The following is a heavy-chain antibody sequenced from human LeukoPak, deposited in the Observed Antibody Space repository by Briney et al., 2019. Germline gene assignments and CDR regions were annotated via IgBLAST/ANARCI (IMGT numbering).Heavy chain of an antibody. CDR2: IYYSGST. D-gene: IGHD3-3*01. J-gene: IGHJ4*02. Sequence: SETLSLTCTVSGGSISSIISYWVWIRQPPGKGLEWIGSIYYSGSTNYNPSLKSRVTISVDKSKNQFSLKLSSVTAADTAVYYCARGVYDFWSGYSSYDYWGQGTLVTVSS. CDR1: GGSISSIISY. V-gene: IGHV4-39*07. CDR3: ARGVYDFWSGYSSYDY.